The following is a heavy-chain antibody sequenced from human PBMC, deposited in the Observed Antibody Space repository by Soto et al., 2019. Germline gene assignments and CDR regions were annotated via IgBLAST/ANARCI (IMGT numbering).Heavy chain of an antibody. J-gene: IGHJ1*01. CDR1: GGTFSSYT. CDR3: ARFLREYQLPHL. V-gene: IGHV1-69*02. CDR2: IIPILGIA. D-gene: IGHD2-2*01. Sequence: SVKVSCKASGGTFSSYTISWVRQAPGQGLVWMGRIIPILGIANYAEKFQGRVTITANKSTSTAYMELSSLRSEDTAVYYCARFLREYQLPHLWGQGTLVTVSS.